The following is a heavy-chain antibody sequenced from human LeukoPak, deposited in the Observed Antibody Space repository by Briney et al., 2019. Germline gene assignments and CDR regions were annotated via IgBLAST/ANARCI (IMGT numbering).Heavy chain of an antibody. J-gene: IGHJ3*02. D-gene: IGHD2-2*02. CDR2: IYSGGST. Sequence: GGSLRLSCAASGFTVSSNYMSWVRQAPGKGLEWVSVIYSGGSTYYADSVKGRFTISRDNSKNTLYLQMNSLRAEDTAVYYCASRYCSSTSCYIGDAFDIWGQGTMVTVSS. V-gene: IGHV3-66*02. CDR3: ASRYCSSTSCYIGDAFDI. CDR1: GFTVSSNY.